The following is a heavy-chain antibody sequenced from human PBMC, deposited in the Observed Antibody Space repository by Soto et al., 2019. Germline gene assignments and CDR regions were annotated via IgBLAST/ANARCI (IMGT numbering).Heavy chain of an antibody. CDR2: MNPNSGNT. Sequence: ASVKVSCKASGYTFTSYHINWVRQATGQGLEWMGWMNPNSGNTGYAQKFQGRVTMTRNTSISTAYMELSSLRSEDTAVYYCARHDLYCTNGVCYRNDYWGQGTLVTVSS. CDR1: GYTFTSYH. J-gene: IGHJ4*02. CDR3: ARHDLYCTNGVCYRNDY. D-gene: IGHD2-8*01. V-gene: IGHV1-8*01.